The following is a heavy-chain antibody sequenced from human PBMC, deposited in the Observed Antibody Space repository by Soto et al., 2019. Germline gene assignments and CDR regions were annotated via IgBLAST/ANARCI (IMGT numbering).Heavy chain of an antibody. V-gene: IGHV6-1*01. CDR3: XRAHLGSDRYILDPFDP. D-gene: IGHD2-15*01. CDR2: TYYRSKLYN. J-gene: IGHJ5*02. Sequence: PSRTLSLTCVISGDSVSTNSATWNWIRQSPSRGLEWLGRTYYRSKLYNDYAPSVRSRIIINPDTSKNQFSLQLNSVIPEDTAVYYCXRAHLGSDRYILDPFDPWGQGTLVTVSS. CDR1: GDSVSTNSAT.